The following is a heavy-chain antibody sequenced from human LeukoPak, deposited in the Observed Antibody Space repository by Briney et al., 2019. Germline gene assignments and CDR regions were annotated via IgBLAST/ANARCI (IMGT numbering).Heavy chain of an antibody. V-gene: IGHV3-21*01. CDR1: GFTFSSYS. Sequence: PGGSLRLSCAASGFTFSSYSMNWVRQAPGKGLEWVSSISSSSSYIYYADSVKGRFTISRDNAKNSLYLQMNSLRAEDTAVYYCARVSDSSGYCDYWGQGTLVTVSS. J-gene: IGHJ4*02. CDR3: ARVSDSSGYCDY. D-gene: IGHD3-22*01. CDR2: ISSSSSYI.